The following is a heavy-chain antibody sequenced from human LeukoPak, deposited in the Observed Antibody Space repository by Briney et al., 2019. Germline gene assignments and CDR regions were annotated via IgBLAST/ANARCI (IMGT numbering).Heavy chain of an antibody. CDR3: AKDQTSGIAGPFDS. D-gene: IGHD6-13*01. V-gene: IGHV3-9*01. Sequence: GGSLRLSCAASAFIFDDYAMHWIRQAPGKGLEWVSGINWNSGRTVYADSVKGRFTISRDNAKNALYLQMNSLRTEDTAFYYCAKDQTSGIAGPFDSWGQGTLVTVSS. J-gene: IGHJ5*01. CDR2: INWNSGRT. CDR1: AFIFDDYA.